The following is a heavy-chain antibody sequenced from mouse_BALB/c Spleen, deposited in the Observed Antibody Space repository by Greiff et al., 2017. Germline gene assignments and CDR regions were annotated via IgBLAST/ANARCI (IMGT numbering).Heavy chain of an antibody. V-gene: IGHV5-6-2*01. CDR1: GFTFSSYY. D-gene: IGHD2-3*01. CDR3: ARHRDGYLDY. CDR2: INSNGGST. Sequence: EVQLQESGGGLVKLGGSLKLSCAASGFTFSSYYMSWVRQTPEKRLELVAAINSNGGSTYYPDTVKGRFTISRDNAKNTLYLQMSSLKSEDTALYYCARHRDGYLDYWGQGTSVTVSS. J-gene: IGHJ4*01.